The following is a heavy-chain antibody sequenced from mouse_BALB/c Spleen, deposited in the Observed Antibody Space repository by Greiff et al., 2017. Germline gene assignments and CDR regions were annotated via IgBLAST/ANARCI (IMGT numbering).Heavy chain of an antibody. J-gene: IGHJ4*01. CDR2: ISSGGSYT. CDR3: ARVDPYAMDY. Sequence: EVKLVESGGGLVKPGGSLKLSCAASGFTFSSYAMSWVRQSPEKRLEWVAEISSGGSYTYYPDTVTGRFTISRDNAKNTLYLEMSSLRSEDTAMYYCARVDPYAMDYWGQGTSVTVSS. CDR1: GFTFSSYA. V-gene: IGHV5-9-4*01.